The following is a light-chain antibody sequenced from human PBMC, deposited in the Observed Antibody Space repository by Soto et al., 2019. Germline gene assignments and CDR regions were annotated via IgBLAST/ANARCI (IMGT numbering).Light chain of an antibody. CDR2: AAS. V-gene: IGKV1-39*01. J-gene: IGKJ1*01. CDR3: QQYNIDWT. Sequence: DIQMTQSPSSLSASVGDRLTITCRASQSISSYLNWYQQKPGKAPXXLIYAASSLQSGVPPRFSGSGSGTEFTLTISSMQPDDFATDDCQQYNIDWTFGQGTKVDNK. CDR1: QSISSY.